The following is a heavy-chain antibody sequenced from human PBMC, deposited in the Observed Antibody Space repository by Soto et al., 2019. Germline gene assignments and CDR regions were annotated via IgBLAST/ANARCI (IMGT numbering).Heavy chain of an antibody. D-gene: IGHD5-12*01. Sequence: SQTLSLTGSLCLDSVSSNTASCNWIRQSPSRGLEWLGRTYFRSNWYNDYAVSVESRIIINPDTSNNQFSLQLNSVTPEETAVYFCAKGDNLGPKTGYAFDPWGQGIMVTVSS. CDR1: LDSVSSNTAS. V-gene: IGHV6-1*01. J-gene: IGHJ5*02. CDR3: AKGDNLGPKTGYAFDP. CDR2: TYFRSNWYN.